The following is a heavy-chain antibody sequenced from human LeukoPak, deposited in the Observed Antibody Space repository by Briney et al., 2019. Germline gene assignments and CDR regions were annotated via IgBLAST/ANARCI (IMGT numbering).Heavy chain of an antibody. CDR3: SKTTVTVYYYYGMDV. CDR1: GFFFSSFG. J-gene: IGHJ6*02. Sequence: GGSLRLSCAASGFFFSSFGMHWVRQAPGKGLEWVAFISYDGSNKYYADSVKGRFTISRDSSKNTLYLQMNSLRAEDTAVYYCSKTTVTVYYYYGMDVWGQGTTVTVSS. CDR2: ISYDGSNK. D-gene: IGHD4-17*01. V-gene: IGHV3-30*18.